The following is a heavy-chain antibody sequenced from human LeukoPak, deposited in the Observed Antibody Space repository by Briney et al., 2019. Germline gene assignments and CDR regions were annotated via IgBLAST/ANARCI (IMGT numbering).Heavy chain of an antibody. Sequence: SETLSLTCTVSGGSISSYYWSWIRQPPGKGLEWIGYIYYSGSTNYNPSLKSRVTISVDTSKNQFSLKISYMNAADTAVYYCAIVKSGTQNFDYWGQGTLVTVSS. CDR3: AIVKSGTQNFDY. CDR2: IYYSGST. V-gene: IGHV4-59*01. D-gene: IGHD1-26*01. CDR1: GGSISSYY. J-gene: IGHJ4*02.